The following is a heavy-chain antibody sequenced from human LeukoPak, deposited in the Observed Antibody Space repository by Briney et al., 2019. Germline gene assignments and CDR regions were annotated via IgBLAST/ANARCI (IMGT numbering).Heavy chain of an antibody. J-gene: IGHJ4*02. Sequence: GGSLRLSCAASGFTFSIYAMSWVRQAPGKGLEWVSAISATDVRTYYADSVKGRLTISRDNFKRTSYLQMNSLRAEDTALYYCAKDLSGSFDYWGQGSLVTVSS. V-gene: IGHV3-23*01. CDR3: AKDLSGSFDY. CDR1: GFTFSIYA. CDR2: ISATDVRT. D-gene: IGHD1-26*01.